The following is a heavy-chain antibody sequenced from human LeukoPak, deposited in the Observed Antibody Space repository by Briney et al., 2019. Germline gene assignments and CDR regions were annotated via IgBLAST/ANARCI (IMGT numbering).Heavy chain of an antibody. D-gene: IGHD3-22*01. J-gene: IGHJ4*02. CDR2: ISWNSGSI. V-gene: IGHV3-9*01. CDR1: GFTFDDYG. Sequence: GGSLRLSCAASGFTFDDYGMHWVRQAPGKGLEWVSGISWNSGSIGYADSVKGRFTISRDNAKNSLYLQMNSLRAEDTALYYCAKAGSEYYYDSSGYSHFDYWGQGTLVTVSS. CDR3: AKAGSEYYYDSSGYSHFDY.